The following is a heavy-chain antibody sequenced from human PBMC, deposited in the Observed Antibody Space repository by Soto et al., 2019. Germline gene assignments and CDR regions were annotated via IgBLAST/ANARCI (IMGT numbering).Heavy chain of an antibody. V-gene: IGHV3-73*01. CDR2: IRSKANSYAT. Sequence: RLSCAASGFTFSGSAMHWVRQASGKGLEWVGRIRSKANSYATAYAASVKGRFTISRDDSKNTAYLQMNSLKTEDTAVYYCTRHSTGGGAEAGQTFDYWGQGTLVTVSS. J-gene: IGHJ4*02. CDR3: TRHSTGGGAEAGQTFDY. D-gene: IGHD6-13*01. CDR1: GFTFSGSA.